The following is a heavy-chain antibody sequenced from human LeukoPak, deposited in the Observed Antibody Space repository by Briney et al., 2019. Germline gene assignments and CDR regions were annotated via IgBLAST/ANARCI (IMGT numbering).Heavy chain of an antibody. J-gene: IGHJ4*02. CDR1: GGSISSYY. Sequence: SETLSLTCTVSGGSISSYYWSWIRQPPGKGLEWIRYIYTSGSTNYNPSLKSRVTISVDTSKNQFSLKLSSVTAADTAVYYCARHAGFGELLPAYFDYWGQGTLVTVSS. CDR3: ARHAGFGELLPAYFDY. V-gene: IGHV4-4*09. D-gene: IGHD3-10*01. CDR2: IYTSGST.